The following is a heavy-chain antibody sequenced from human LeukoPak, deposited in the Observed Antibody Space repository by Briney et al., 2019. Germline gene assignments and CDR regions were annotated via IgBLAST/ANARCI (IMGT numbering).Heavy chain of an antibody. Sequence: PSVTLSLTCTVSGGSISSSSYYWGWIRQPPGKGLEWIGSIYYSGSTYYNPSLKSRVTISVDTSKNQFSLKLSSVTAADTAVYYCARRAKYSSSGYAFDIWGQGTMVTVSS. CDR3: ARRAKYSSSGYAFDI. D-gene: IGHD6-6*01. CDR1: GGSISSSSYY. J-gene: IGHJ3*02. V-gene: IGHV4-39*01. CDR2: IYYSGST.